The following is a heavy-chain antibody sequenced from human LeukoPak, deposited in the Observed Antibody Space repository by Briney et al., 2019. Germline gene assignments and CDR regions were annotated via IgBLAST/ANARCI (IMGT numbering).Heavy chain of an antibody. CDR3: ARRAGAYSHPYDY. V-gene: IGHV3-23*01. Sequence: PGGSLRLSCAASGFTFSSYAMNWVRQAPGKGLEWVSSISHSGSISYADSVKGRFTISSDNSKNTLYLQMNSLRAEDTAVYYCARRAGAYSHPYDYWGQGTLVTVSS. J-gene: IGHJ4*02. CDR1: GFTFSSYA. D-gene: IGHD4/OR15-4a*01. CDR2: ISHSGSI.